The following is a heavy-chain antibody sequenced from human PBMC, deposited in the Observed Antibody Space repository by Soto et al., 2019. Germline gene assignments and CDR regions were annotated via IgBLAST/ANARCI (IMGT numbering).Heavy chain of an antibody. J-gene: IGHJ5*02. D-gene: IGHD6-13*01. CDR3: AREGIAAAGTGEGWFDP. V-gene: IGHV1-8*01. Sequence: QVQLVQSGAEVKKPGASVKVSCKASGYTFTSYDINWVRQATGQGLEWMGWMNPNSGNTGYAQKFQGWVTMTRDTSISTAYMELSRLRSDDTAVYYCAREGIAAAGTGEGWFDPWGQGTLVTVSS. CDR2: MNPNSGNT. CDR1: GYTFTSYD.